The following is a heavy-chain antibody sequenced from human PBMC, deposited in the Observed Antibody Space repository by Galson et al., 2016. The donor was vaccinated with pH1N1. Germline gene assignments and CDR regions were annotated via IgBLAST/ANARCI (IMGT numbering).Heavy chain of an antibody. CDR2: IKEDGSEI. V-gene: IGHV3-7*01. CDR3: ARAVGSGSSY. D-gene: IGHD3-10*01. CDR1: GFTFSGFW. Sequence: SLRLSCAASGFTFSGFWMHWVRQAPGKGLEWVANIKEDGSEIYYVDSVKGRFTISRDNAKNSLYLQMNSLRAEDTAVYYCARAVGSGSSYWGQGILVTVSS. J-gene: IGHJ4*02.